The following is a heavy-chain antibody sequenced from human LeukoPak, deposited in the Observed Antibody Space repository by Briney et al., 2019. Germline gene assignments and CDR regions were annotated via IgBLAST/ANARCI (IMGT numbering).Heavy chain of an antibody. J-gene: IGHJ4*02. Sequence: GSSVKVSCKASGGTFSSYAISWVRQAPGQGLERMGGIIPIFGTANYAQKFQGRVTITADKSTSTAYMELSSLRSEDTAVYYCAREQQAAAFDYWGQGTLVTVSS. CDR3: AREQQAAAFDY. CDR1: GGTFSSYA. V-gene: IGHV1-69*06. CDR2: IIPIFGTA. D-gene: IGHD6-13*01.